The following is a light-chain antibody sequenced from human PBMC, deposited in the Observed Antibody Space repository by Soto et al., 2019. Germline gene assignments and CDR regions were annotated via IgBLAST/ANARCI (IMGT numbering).Light chain of an antibody. CDR2: GAS. V-gene: IGKV3-15*01. Sequence: EIVMTQSPATLLVSPGERVTLSCRASRSIITNLAWYQHKPGQAPRLLIYGASTRAAGIPARFTGSGSGTEFTLTISSLQSEDFAFYYRQQYNDWPLPTFGGGTRVEIK. J-gene: IGKJ4*01. CDR1: RSIITN. CDR3: QQYNDWPLPT.